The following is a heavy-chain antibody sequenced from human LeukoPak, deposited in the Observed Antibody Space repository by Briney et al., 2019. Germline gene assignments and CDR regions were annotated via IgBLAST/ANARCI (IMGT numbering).Heavy chain of an antibody. CDR1: GFTVSSNY. J-gene: IGHJ4*02. D-gene: IGHD2-2*01. CDR3: ARDQGCSSTSCR. V-gene: IGHV3-66*01. Sequence: GGALRLSCAASGFTVSSNYMSWVRRAPGKGLEWVSVIYSGGSTYYADSVKGRFTISRDNSKNTLYLQMNSLRAEDTAVYYCARDQGCSSTSCRWGQGTLVTVSS. CDR2: IYSGGST.